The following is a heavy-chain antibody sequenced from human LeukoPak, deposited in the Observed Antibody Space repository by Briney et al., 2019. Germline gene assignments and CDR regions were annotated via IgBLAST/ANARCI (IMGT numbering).Heavy chain of an antibody. J-gene: IGHJ4*02. Sequence: PGGSLRLSCAASGFTFSGFAMTWVRQAPGXGLEWVSSIGSDYKTHYSESVKGRFAISRDNSKNTLYLQMNSLRAEDAAVYYCARDHDYGDYRPDYWGQGTLVTVSS. CDR3: ARDHDYGDYRPDY. CDR1: GFTFSGFA. CDR2: IGSDYKT. D-gene: IGHD4-17*01. V-gene: IGHV3-23*01.